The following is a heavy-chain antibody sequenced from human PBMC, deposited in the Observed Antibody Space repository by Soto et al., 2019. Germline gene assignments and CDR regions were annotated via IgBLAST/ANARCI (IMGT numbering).Heavy chain of an antibody. CDR2: INPSGGST. CDR1: GYTFTSYY. V-gene: IGHV1-46*01. Sequence: GASVKVSCKASGYTFTSYYMHWVRQAPGQGLEWMGIINPSGGSTSYAQKFQGRVTMTRDTSTSTVYMELSSLRSEDTAVYYCARSRKNYDILTGYYISPDAFDIWGQGTMVTVSS. J-gene: IGHJ3*02. D-gene: IGHD3-9*01. CDR3: ARSRKNYDILTGYYISPDAFDI.